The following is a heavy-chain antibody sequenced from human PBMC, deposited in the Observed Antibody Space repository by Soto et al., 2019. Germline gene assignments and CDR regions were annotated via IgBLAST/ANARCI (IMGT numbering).Heavy chain of an antibody. D-gene: IGHD3-9*01. CDR3: ARERDYYDILTGYYRWFDP. CDR2: IKQDGSEK. V-gene: IGHV3-7*01. Sequence: GGSLRLSCAASGFTFSSYWMSWVRQAPGKGLEWVANIKQDGSEKYYVDSVKGRFTISRDNAKNSLYLQMNSLRAEDTAVYYCARERDYYDILTGYYRWFDPWGQETLVTVSS. J-gene: IGHJ5*02. CDR1: GFTFSSYW.